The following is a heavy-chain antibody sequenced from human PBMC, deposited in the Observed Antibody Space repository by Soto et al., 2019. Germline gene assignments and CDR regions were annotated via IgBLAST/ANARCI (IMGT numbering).Heavy chain of an antibody. D-gene: IGHD3-10*01. CDR3: ARAPYYYGSGSNIRYYYYYYGMDV. CDR1: GGSISSGGYY. V-gene: IGHV4-31*03. J-gene: IGHJ6*02. CDR2: IYYSGST. Sequence: SETLSLTCTVSGGSISSGGYYWSWIRQHPGKGLEWIGYIYYSGSTYYNPSLKSRVTISVDTSKNQFSLKLSSVTAADTAVYYCARAPYYYGSGSNIRYYYYYYGMDVWGQGATVTVSS.